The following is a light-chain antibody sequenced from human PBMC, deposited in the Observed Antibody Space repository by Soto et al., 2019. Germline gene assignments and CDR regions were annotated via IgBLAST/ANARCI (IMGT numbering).Light chain of an antibody. CDR2: DVN. CDR1: SSDVGGYNF. V-gene: IGLV2-11*01. J-gene: IGLJ1*01. CDR3: CSNAGSYTSI. Sequence: QSALTQPRSVSGSPGQSVTISCTGTSSDVGGYNFVSWYQQHPGKAPQLMIYDVNKRPSGIPDRFSGSKSGNTASLTISGLQAEDEADYYCCSNAGSYTSIFGTGTKVTVL.